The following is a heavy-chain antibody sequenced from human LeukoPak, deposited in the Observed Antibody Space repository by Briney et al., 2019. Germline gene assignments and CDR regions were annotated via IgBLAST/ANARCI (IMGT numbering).Heavy chain of an antibody. J-gene: IGHJ4*02. CDR1: GFTFSNYV. Sequence: PGGSLRLSCAASGFTFSNYVMSWVRQAPGKGLEWVSGISGRGGSIYYADSVKGRFTISRDSSKNTLNLQMNSLRAEDTAVYYCAKHGDTAMWLDYWGQGTLVTVSS. CDR2: ISGRGGSI. V-gene: IGHV3-23*01. D-gene: IGHD5-18*01. CDR3: AKHGDTAMWLDY.